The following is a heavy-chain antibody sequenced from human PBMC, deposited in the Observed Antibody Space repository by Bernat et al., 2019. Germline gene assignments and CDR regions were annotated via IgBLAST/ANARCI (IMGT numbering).Heavy chain of an antibody. J-gene: IGHJ6*02. CDR3: ARDPQTRVNRWFGELSPHFDVFHKYYYCYGMDV. CDR2: IIPIFGTA. D-gene: IGHD3-10*01. V-gene: IGHV1-69*06. Sequence: QVQLVQSGAEVKKPGSSVKVSCKASGGTFSSYAISWVRQAPGQGLEWMGGIIPIFGTANYAQKFQGRVTITADKSTSTAYMELSSLRSEDTAVYYCARDPQTRVNRWFGELSPHFDVFHKYYYCYGMDVWGQGTTVTVSS. CDR1: GGTFSSYA.